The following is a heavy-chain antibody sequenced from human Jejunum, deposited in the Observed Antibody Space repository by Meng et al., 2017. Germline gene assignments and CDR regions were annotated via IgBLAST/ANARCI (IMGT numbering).Heavy chain of an antibody. CDR2: IIPLYGTT. CDR3: AKSITASYNWFDP. D-gene: IGHD1-14*01. Sequence: QGRVVGGGAEGERAGSSVKVSCKASGGIFSTFACNWVRQAPGQGLEWMGVIIPLYGTTKYAQQFQGRVTITADESTTTVYMEVGSLTSEDTAVHYCAKSITASYNWFDPWGQGALVTVSS. J-gene: IGHJ5*02. CDR1: GGIFSTFA. V-gene: IGHV1-69*01.